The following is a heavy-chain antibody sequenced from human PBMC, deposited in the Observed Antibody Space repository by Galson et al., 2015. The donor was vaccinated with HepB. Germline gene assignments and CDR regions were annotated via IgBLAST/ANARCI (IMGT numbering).Heavy chain of an antibody. CDR3: ATKGPPRNAFDT. J-gene: IGHJ3*02. Sequence: SLRLSCAASGFTFSSYWMHWVRQAPGKGLVWVSRINSDGSSTSYADSVKGRFTISRDNSKNTLYLQMNCLRAEDTAVYYCATKGPPRNAFDTWGQGTRVIVSS. CDR2: INSDGSST. V-gene: IGHV3-74*01. CDR1: GFTFSSYW.